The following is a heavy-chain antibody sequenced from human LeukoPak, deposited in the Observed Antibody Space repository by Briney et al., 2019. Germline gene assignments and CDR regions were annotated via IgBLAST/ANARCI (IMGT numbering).Heavy chain of an antibody. CDR3: ARDRGISGGNHDWYFDL. D-gene: IGHD4-23*01. CDR1: GFTFSSYA. V-gene: IGHV3-23*01. J-gene: IGHJ2*01. Sequence: GGSLRLSCAASGFTFSSYAMSWVRQAPGKGLEWVSAISGSGGSTYYADSVKGRFTISRDNSKNTLYLQMNSLRVEDTAVYYCARDRGISGGNHDWYFDLWGRGTLVTVSS. CDR2: ISGSGGST.